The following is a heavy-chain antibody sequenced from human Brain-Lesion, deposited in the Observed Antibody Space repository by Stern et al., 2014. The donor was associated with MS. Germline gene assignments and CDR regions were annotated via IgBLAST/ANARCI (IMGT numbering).Heavy chain of an antibody. V-gene: IGHV4-61*02. D-gene: IGHD2-2*01. Sequence: QMQLVESGPGLVKPSQTLSLSCTVSGGSISSGGYYWSWIRQPAGKGLEWIGRIFNSGSTSYKPSLKSRVTISIDTSKNQFSLRLNSMTAADTAVYYCARGRVVPGFQYYATDVWGQGTT. CDR3: ARGRVVPGFQYYATDV. J-gene: IGHJ6*02. CDR1: GGSISSGGYY. CDR2: IFNSGST.